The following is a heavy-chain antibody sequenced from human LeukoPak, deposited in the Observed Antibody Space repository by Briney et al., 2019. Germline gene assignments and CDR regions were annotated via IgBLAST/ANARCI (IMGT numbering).Heavy chain of an antibody. Sequence: SETLSLTCTVSGGSISSYYWSWIRQPAGKGLEWIGRIYTSGSTNYNPSLKSRVTMSVDTSKNQFSLKLSSVTAAATAVYYCARALLGYCSSTSCPYWFDPWGQGTLVTVSS. CDR3: ARALLGYCSSTSCPYWFDP. CDR2: IYTSGST. D-gene: IGHD2-2*01. CDR1: GGSISSYY. J-gene: IGHJ5*02. V-gene: IGHV4-4*07.